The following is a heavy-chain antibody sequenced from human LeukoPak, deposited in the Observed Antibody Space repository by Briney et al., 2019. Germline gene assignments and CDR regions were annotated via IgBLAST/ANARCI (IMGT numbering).Heavy chain of an antibody. CDR1: GYTFTSYY. D-gene: IGHD3-3*01. V-gene: IGHV1-69*02. CDR2: IIPILGIA. J-gene: IGHJ3*02. CDR3: ARTWRTALDAFDI. Sequence: ASVKVSCKASGYTFTSYYMHWVRQAPGQGLEWMGRIIPILGIANYAQKFQGRVTITADKSTSTAYMELSSLRSEDTAVYYCARTWRTALDAFDIWGQGTMVTVSS.